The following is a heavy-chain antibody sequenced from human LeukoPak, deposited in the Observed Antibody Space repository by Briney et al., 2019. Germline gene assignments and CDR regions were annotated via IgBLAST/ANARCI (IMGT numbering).Heavy chain of an antibody. J-gene: IGHJ4*02. Sequence: ASVKVSCKASGYTFTNYGISWVRQAPGQGLEWMGWISGYNGNTNYAQKFQGRVTMTTDTSTSTAYMELRSLRSDDTAVYYCVGAPDYGDYNFDYWGQGNLVTVSS. D-gene: IGHD4-17*01. CDR1: GYTFTNYG. CDR2: ISGYNGNT. V-gene: IGHV1-18*01. CDR3: VGAPDYGDYNFDY.